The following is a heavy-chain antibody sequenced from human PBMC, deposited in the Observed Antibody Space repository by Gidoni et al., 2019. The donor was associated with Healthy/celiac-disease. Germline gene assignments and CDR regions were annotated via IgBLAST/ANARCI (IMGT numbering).Heavy chain of an antibody. J-gene: IGHJ5*02. D-gene: IGHD6-19*01. V-gene: IGHV1-2*02. CDR3: ARDAPGSGWPGMGWFDP. Sequence: HVQRVQSGAEVTKTGAPVQVSCKDSGYTLNRYYMHWVRQAPGQGLERMGWINPNSGGTNYAQKFQGRVTMTRDTSISTAYMGLSRLRSDDTAVYYCARDAPGSGWPGMGWFDPWGQGTLVTVSS. CDR1: GYTLNRYY. CDR2: INPNSGGT.